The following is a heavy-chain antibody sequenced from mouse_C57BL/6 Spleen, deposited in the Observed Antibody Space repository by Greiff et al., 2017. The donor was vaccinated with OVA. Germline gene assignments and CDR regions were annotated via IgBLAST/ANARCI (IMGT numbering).Heavy chain of an antibody. CDR1: GYSITSGYY. D-gene: IGHD2-1*01. J-gene: IGHJ2*01. CDR3: ARRVYSSFDY. CDR2: ISYDGSN. V-gene: IGHV3-6*01. Sequence: EVQLQESGPGLVKPSQSLSLTCSVTGYSITSGYYWNWIRQFPGNKLEWMGYISYDGSNNYNPSLKNRISITRDTSKNQFFLKLNSVTTEDTATYYCARRVYSSFDYWGQGTTLTVSS.